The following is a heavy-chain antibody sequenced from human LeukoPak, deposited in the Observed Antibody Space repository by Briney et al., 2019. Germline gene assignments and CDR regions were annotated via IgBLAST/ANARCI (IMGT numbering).Heavy chain of an antibody. Sequence: GGSLSLSCAASGFSFSDSWMTWVRQTPGKGLQWVASIHQDAGEKQYLDSVRGRFTISRDNARNSLYLQMNSLRVEDTAVYYCASSKDHYCRYSGPGTLVIVSS. J-gene: IGHJ4*02. CDR1: GFSFSDSW. CDR3: ASSKDHYCRY. V-gene: IGHV3-7*05. CDR2: IHQDAGEK.